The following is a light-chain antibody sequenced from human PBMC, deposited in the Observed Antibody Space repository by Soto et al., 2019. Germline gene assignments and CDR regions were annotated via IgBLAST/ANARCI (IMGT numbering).Light chain of an antibody. CDR1: QSLLHSDGKTY. Sequence: DIVMTQTPLSLSVTPGQPASISCKSSQSLLHSDGKTYLYWYLQKPGQPPQLLIYEVSNRFSGVPDRFSGSGSGTDFTLTISSLEPEDFAVYYCQQRSNWPRTFGQGTKVEIK. CDR3: QQRSNWPRT. CDR2: EVS. J-gene: IGKJ1*01. V-gene: IGKV2D-29*01.